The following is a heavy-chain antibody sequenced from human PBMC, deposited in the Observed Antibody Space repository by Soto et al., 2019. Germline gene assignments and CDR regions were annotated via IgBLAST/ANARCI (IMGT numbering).Heavy chain of an antibody. D-gene: IGHD1-7*01. V-gene: IGHV3-11*06. CDR3: ARGPRYNWNYGGAFDY. Sequence: PGGSLRLSCAASGFTFSDYYMTWIRQAPGKGLEWVSYISSSSSYTNYADSVKGRFTISRDNAKNSLYLQMNSLRAEDTAVYYCARGPRYNWNYGGAFDYWGQGTLVTVSS. CDR1: GFTFSDYY. J-gene: IGHJ4*02. CDR2: ISSSSSYT.